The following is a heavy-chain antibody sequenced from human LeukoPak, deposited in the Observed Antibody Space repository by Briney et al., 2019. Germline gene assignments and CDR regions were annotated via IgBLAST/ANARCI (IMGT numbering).Heavy chain of an antibody. CDR3: ASGGYSYGYPLTYYYYMDV. D-gene: IGHD5-18*01. Sequence: SETLSLTCTVSGVSISSHYWSWLRQPPGKGLEWIGYIYYSGSTNYNPSLKSRVTISVDTSKNQFSLKLSSVTAADTAVYYCASGGYSYGYPLTYYYYMDVWGKGTTVTVSS. V-gene: IGHV4-59*11. CDR1: GVSISSHY. CDR2: IYYSGST. J-gene: IGHJ6*03.